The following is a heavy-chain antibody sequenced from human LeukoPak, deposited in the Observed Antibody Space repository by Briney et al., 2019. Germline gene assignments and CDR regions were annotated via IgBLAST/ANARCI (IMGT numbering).Heavy chain of an antibody. CDR1: GGYISSYY. J-gene: IGHJ6*03. D-gene: IGHD6-13*01. V-gene: IGHV4-4*09. CDR3: ARLRGSSWSKIYYYYYMDV. Sequence: SETLSLTCTVSGGYISSYYWSWIRQPPGKGLEWIGYIYTSGSTNYNPSLKSRVTISVDTSKNQFSLKLSSVTAADTAVYYCARLRGSSWSKIYYYYYMDVWGKGTTVTVSS. CDR2: IYTSGST.